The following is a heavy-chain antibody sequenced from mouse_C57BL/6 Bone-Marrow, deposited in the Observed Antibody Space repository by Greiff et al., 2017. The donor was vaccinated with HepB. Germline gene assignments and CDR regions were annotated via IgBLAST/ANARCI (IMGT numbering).Heavy chain of an antibody. J-gene: IGHJ1*03. CDR3: ARSNSFDWYFDV. CDR1: GYSFTGYY. Sequence: EVQLQESGPELVKPGASVKISCKASGYSFTGYYMNWVKQSPEKSLEWIGEINPSTGGTTYNQKFKAKATLTVDKSSSTAYMQLKSLTSEDSAVYYCARSNSFDWYFDVWGTGTTVTVSS. V-gene: IGHV1-42*01. CDR2: INPSTGGT. D-gene: IGHD4-1*01.